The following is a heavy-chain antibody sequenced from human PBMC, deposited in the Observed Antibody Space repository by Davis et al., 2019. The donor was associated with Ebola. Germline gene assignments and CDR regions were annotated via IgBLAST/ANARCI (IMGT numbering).Heavy chain of an antibody. CDR1: GGTFSSYA. CDR2: IIPIFGTA. V-gene: IGHV1-69*13. J-gene: IGHJ5*02. CDR3: ARCITMIVVESWFDP. D-gene: IGHD3-22*01. Sequence: AASVKVSCKASGGTFSSYAISWVRQAPGQGLEWMGGIIPIFGTANYAQKFQGRVTITADESTSTAYMELRSLRSDDTAVYYCARCITMIVVESWFDPWGQGTLVTVSS.